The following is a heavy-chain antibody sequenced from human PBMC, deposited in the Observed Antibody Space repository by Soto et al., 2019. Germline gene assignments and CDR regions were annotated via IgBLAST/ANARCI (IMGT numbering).Heavy chain of an antibody. D-gene: IGHD1-26*01. J-gene: IGHJ5*02. CDR1: AFSFSSSG. Sequence: QAHLEESGGGVFQPGTSLRLSCAASAFSFSSSGMHWVSKAPGKGLGWVAAIWDDGSNKYYADSVKGRFTISRDNSKNTLYLQMNSLRAEDTARYYCARSSGSYFAAFYDTLGEGTLVSVSS. CDR2: IWDDGSNK. V-gene: IGHV3-33*01. CDR3: ARSSGSYFAAFYDT.